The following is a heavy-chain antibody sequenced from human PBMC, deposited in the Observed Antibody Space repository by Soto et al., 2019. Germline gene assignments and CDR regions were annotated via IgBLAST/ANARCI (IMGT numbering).Heavy chain of an antibody. CDR1: GDSIITYY. V-gene: IGHV4-4*07. CDR3: AREYTETVDGPTPFYFDY. Sequence: KSSETLSLTCSVSGDSIITYYWSWIRQSAGKGLEWIGRTYISGDTNYNPSLKSRVTMSVDTSKNQLSLKLRSVTAADTAVYYCAREYTETVDGPTPFYFDYWGQGTTVTVYS. D-gene: IGHD6-19*01. CDR2: TYISGDT. J-gene: IGHJ4*02.